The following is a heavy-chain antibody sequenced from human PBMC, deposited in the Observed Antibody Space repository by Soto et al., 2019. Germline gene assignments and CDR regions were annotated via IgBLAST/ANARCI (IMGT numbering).Heavy chain of an antibody. V-gene: IGHV3-9*01. CDR1: GFTFDDYA. CDR3: AKGSIYRLDYGDYRLDYFDY. D-gene: IGHD4-17*01. Sequence: GGSLRLSCAASGFTFDDYAMHWVRQAPGKGLEWIAGFTWDSGRIGYADSVKGRFTISRDNAKNSLYLQMNSLRAEDTALYYCAKGSIYRLDYGDYRLDYFDYWGQGTLVTVSS. CDR2: FTWDSGRI. J-gene: IGHJ4*02.